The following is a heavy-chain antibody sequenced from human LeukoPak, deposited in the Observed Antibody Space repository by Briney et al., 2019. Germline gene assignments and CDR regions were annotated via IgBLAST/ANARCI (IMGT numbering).Heavy chain of an antibody. J-gene: IGHJ5*02. CDR1: GGSISSYY. V-gene: IGHV4-59*01. D-gene: IGHD4-17*01. CDR2: IYYSGST. Sequence: SETLSLTCTVSGGSISSYYWSWIRQPPGKGLEWIGYIYYSGSTNYNPSLKSRVTISVDTSKNQFSLKLSSVTAADTAVYYCARDFRSTVSQYNWFDPWGQGTLVTVSS. CDR3: ARDFRSTVSQYNWFDP.